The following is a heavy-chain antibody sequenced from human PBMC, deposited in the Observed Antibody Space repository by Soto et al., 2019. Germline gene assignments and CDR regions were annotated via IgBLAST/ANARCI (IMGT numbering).Heavy chain of an antibody. J-gene: IGHJ4*02. Sequence: GGSLRLSCAASGFTFSSYAMSWVRQAPGKGLEWVSAISGSGGSTYYADSVKGRFTISRDNSKNTLYLQMNSLRAEDTAVYYCAKEGVRYCSSTSCYLSWGQGTLVTVSS. CDR3: AKEGVRYCSSTSCYLS. CDR1: GFTFSSYA. V-gene: IGHV3-23*01. D-gene: IGHD2-2*01. CDR2: ISGSGGST.